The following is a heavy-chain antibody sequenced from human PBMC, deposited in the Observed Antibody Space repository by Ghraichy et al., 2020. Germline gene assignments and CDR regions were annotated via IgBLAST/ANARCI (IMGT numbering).Heavy chain of an antibody. CDR3: ARRGGGYCSGGSCYPH. CDR1: GGSISSYY. V-gene: IGHV4-59*08. D-gene: IGHD2-15*01. J-gene: IGHJ4*02. CDR2: IYYSGST. Sequence: SETLSLTCTVSGGSISSYYWSWIRQPPGKGLEWIGYIYYSGSTNYNPSLKSRVTISVDTSKNQFSLKLSSVTAADTAVYYCARRGGGYCSGGSCYPHWGQGTLVTVSS.